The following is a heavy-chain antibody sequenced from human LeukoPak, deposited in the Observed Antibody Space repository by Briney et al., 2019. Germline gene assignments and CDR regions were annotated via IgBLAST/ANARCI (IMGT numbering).Heavy chain of an antibody. D-gene: IGHD3-3*01. Sequence: PSETLSLTCTVSGGSISSYYWSWIRQPPGKGLEWIGEINHSGSTNYNPSLKSRVTISVDTSKNQFSLKLSSVTAADTAVYYCAGYDFWSGYFPHWGQGTLVTVSS. J-gene: IGHJ4*02. CDR1: GGSISSYY. V-gene: IGHV4-34*01. CDR2: INHSGST. CDR3: AGYDFWSGYFPH.